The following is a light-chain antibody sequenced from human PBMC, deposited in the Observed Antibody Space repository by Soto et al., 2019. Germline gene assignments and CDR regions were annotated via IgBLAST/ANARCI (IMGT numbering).Light chain of an antibody. V-gene: IGLV2-14*01. J-gene: IGLJ1*01. CDR3: ISYTTSITYV. Sequence: QSALTQPASVSGSPGQSITISCTGTSSDVGGYNYVSWYQHYPGKAPKLMIYEVSNRPSGVSNRFSGSKSGNTASLTISGLQAEDESDYYCISYTTSITYVFGTRTKVTVL. CDR1: SSDVGGYNY. CDR2: EVS.